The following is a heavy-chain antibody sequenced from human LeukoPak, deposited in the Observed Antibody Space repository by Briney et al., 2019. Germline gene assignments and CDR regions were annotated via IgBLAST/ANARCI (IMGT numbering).Heavy chain of an antibody. D-gene: IGHD3-3*01. J-gene: IGHJ4*02. Sequence: GGSMRLSCTASGFTFGDYAMSWVRQAPGKGLEWVGFIRSKAYGGTTEYAASVKGRFTISRDDSKSIAYLQMNSLKTEDTAVYYCTRRLTIFGVVQPPDYWGQGTLVTVSS. V-gene: IGHV3-49*04. CDR1: GFTFGDYA. CDR3: TRRLTIFGVVQPPDY. CDR2: IRSKAYGGTT.